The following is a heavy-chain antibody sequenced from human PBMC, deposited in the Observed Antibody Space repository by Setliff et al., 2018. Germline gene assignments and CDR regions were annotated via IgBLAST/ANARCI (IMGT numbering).Heavy chain of an antibody. J-gene: IGHJ4*02. CDR1: GFTFSNAW. CDR2: VKSKSEGGTT. CDR3: ARDIRGGRYSSGWYPIDY. D-gene: IGHD6-19*01. V-gene: IGHV3-15*05. Sequence: PGGSLRLSCAASGFTFSNAWMSWVRQAPGRGLEWVGRVKSKSEGGTTHYAGPVKGRFTISRDNSKNTLYLQMNSLRAEDTALYYCARDIRGGRYSSGWYPIDYWGQGTLVTVSS.